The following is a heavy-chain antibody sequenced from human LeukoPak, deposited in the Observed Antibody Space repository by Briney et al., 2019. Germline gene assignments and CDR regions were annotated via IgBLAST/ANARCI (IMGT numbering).Heavy chain of an antibody. Sequence: SETLSLTCTVSGGSISSYYWSWIRQPAGKGLEWIGRIYTSGSTNYNPSLKSRVTMSVDTSKNQFSLKLSSVTAADTAVYYCARGKRWLPQLGTYFDYWGQGTLVTVSS. CDR2: IYTSGST. J-gene: IGHJ4*02. V-gene: IGHV4-4*07. CDR1: GGSISSYY. D-gene: IGHD5-24*01. CDR3: ARGKRWLPQLGTYFDY.